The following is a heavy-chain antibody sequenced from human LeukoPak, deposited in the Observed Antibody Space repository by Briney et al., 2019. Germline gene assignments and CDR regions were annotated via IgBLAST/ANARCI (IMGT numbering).Heavy chain of an antibody. CDR1: GFTFSTYA. D-gene: IGHD2-8*01. CDR2: ISYDGRQK. J-gene: IGHJ4*02. CDR3: TRVYLERLTAGYFDH. Sequence: TGGSLRLSCAASGFTFSTYAMHWVRQAPGKGLEWVAVISYDGRQKYYADSVKGRFTISRDNSKNTLFHQMNSLRDEDTAVYYCTRVYLERLTAGYFDHWGQGTLVTVSP. V-gene: IGHV3-30*14.